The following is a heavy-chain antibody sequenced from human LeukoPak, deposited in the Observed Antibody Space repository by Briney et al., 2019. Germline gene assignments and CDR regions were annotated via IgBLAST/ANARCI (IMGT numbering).Heavy chain of an antibody. V-gene: IGHV3-23*01. J-gene: IGHJ4*02. Sequence: PGGSLRLSCAASGFTFSSYAMSWVRQAPGKGLEWVSAISGGGGSTYYADSVKGRFTISRDYSKNTLYLQMNSLRVEDTAVYYCAKGGQQLEDWGQGTLVTVSS. D-gene: IGHD6-6*01. CDR1: GFTFSSYA. CDR2: ISGGGGST. CDR3: AKGGQQLED.